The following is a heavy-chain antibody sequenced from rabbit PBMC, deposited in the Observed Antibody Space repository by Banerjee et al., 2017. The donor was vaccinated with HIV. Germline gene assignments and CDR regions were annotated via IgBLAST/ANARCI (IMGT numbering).Heavy chain of an antibody. CDR1: GFSFSSNYY. CDR2: INTSSGNT. J-gene: IGHJ3*01. CDR3: ARNVGYGYGG. Sequence: QSLEESGGGLVQPEGSLTLTCTASGFSFSSNYYMCWVRQAPGKGLEWIACINTSSGNTVYASWAKGRFTISEISPTTVTLQMTSLTAADTATYFCARNVGYGYGGWGQGTLVTV. D-gene: IGHD6-1*01. V-gene: IGHV1S40*01.